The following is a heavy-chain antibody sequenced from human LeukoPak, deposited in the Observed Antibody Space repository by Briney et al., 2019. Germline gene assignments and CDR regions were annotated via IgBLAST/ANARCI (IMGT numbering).Heavy chain of an antibody. D-gene: IGHD4-17*01. J-gene: IGHJ3*02. V-gene: IGHV3-53*05. CDR2: IYSDGST. CDR3: ARSEVDTRLRDFRNAFDI. Sequence: GGSLRLSCAASGFTVSGNYMNWVRQAPGKGLEWVSVIYSDGSTYYADSVKGRSTISRDNSKNTLYLQMNSLRSEDTAVYYCARSEVDTRLRDFRNAFDIWGQGTMVTVSS. CDR1: GFTVSGNY.